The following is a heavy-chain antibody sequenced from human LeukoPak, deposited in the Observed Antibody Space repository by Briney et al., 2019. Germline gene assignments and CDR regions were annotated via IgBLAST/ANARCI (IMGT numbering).Heavy chain of an antibody. V-gene: IGHV3-30-3*01. CDR3: ARDLINMVRGVMFYYYYGMDV. CDR1: GFTFSSYA. CDR2: ISYDGSNK. J-gene: IGHJ6*02. Sequence: GGSLSLSCAASGFTFSSYAMHWVRQAPGKGLEWVAVISYDGSNKYYADSVKGRFTISRDNSKNTLYLQMNSVRAEDTAVYYCARDLINMVRGVMFYYYYGMDVWGQGTTVTVSS. D-gene: IGHD3-10*01.